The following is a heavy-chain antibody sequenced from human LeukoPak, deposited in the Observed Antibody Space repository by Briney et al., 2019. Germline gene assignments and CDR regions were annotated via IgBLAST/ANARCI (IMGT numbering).Heavy chain of an antibody. Sequence: ASVKVSCKASGYTFTGYYMHWVRPAPGQGLEWMGWINPNSGGTNYAQKFQGRVTMTRDTSISTAYMELSRLRSDDTAVYYCARSPKGIAVAGLAYCGQGSLVTVSS. CDR1: GYTFTGYY. J-gene: IGHJ4*01. D-gene: IGHD6-19*01. V-gene: IGHV1-2*02. CDR2: INPNSGGT. CDR3: ARSPKGIAVAGLAY.